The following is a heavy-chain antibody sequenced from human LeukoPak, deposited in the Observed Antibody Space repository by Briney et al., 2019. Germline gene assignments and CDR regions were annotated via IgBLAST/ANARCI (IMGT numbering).Heavy chain of an antibody. V-gene: IGHV3-66*04. J-gene: IGHJ1*01. D-gene: IGHD2-21*02. CDR2: IYSGGST. CDR3: AKPAYCGGDCYSSPFQH. Sequence: GGSLRLSCAASGFTVSSNYMNWVRQAPGKGLEWVSVIYSGGSTYYTDSVKGRFTISRDNSKNTLYLQMNSLRAEDTAVYYCAKPAYCGGDCYSSPFQHWGQGTLVTVSS. CDR1: GFTVSSNY.